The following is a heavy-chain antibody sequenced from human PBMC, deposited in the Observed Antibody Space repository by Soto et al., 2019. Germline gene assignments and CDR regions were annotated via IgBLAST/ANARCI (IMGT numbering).Heavy chain of an antibody. CDR2: IWYDGSNK. CDR3: ARGHLFFKGEYGIPKLCTVSAV. D-gene: IGHD2-2*01. Sequence: KGLEWVAVIWYDGSNKYYADSVKGRFTISRDNSKNTLYLQMNSLRAEDTAVYYCARGHLFFKGEYGIPKLCTVSAVW. J-gene: IGHJ6*01. V-gene: IGHV3-33*01.